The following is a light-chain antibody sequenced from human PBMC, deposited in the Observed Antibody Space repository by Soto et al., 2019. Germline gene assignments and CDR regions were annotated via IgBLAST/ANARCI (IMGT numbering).Light chain of an antibody. Sequence: QSVLTQPASVSGSPGQSITISCTGSSNDVGSYNYVSWYQQHPGKAPRLIIYEVTNRPSGVSDRFSGSKSDNTASLTISGLQAEDEADYYCSSYTITSTWVFGGGTKLTVL. V-gene: IGLV2-14*01. CDR2: EVT. J-gene: IGLJ3*02. CDR3: SSYTITSTWV. CDR1: SNDVGSYNY.